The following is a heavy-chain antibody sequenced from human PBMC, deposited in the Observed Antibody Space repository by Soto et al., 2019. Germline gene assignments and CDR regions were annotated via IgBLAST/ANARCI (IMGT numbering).Heavy chain of an antibody. CDR1: GYTFTGYY. J-gene: IGHJ4*02. V-gene: IGHV1-2*02. Sequence: ASVKVSCKASGYTFTGYYMHWVRQAPGQGLEWMGWINPNSGGTNYAQKFQGRVTMTRDTSISTAYMELSRLRSDDTAVYYCARVSVYFDWLLPEYYFDYWGQGTLVTVSS. CDR3: ARVSVYFDWLLPEYYFDY. CDR2: INPNSGGT. D-gene: IGHD3-9*01.